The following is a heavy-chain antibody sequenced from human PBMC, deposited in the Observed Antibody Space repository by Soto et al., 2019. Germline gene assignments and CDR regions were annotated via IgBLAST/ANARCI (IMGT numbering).Heavy chain of an antibody. CDR3: ARDRAVVRGVISHYYYYGMDV. Sequence: GASVKVSCKASGYTFTSYAMHWVRQAPGQRLEWMGWINAGNGNTKYSQKFQGRVTITRDTSASTAYMELSSLRSEDTAVYYCARDRAVVRGVISHYYYYGMDVWGQGTTVTV. D-gene: IGHD3-10*01. V-gene: IGHV1-3*01. J-gene: IGHJ6*02. CDR2: INAGNGNT. CDR1: GYTFTSYA.